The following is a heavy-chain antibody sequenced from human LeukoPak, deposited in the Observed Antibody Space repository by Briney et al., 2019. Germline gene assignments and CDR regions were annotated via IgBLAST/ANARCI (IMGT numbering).Heavy chain of an antibody. V-gene: IGHV3-53*01. CDR3: AXXXXYXXXXPSEY. CDR1: GFTVSSNY. CDR2: IYSGGST. Sequence: GGSLRLSCAASGFTVSSNYMSWVRQAPGKGLEWVSVIYSGGSTYYADSVKGRFTISRDNSKNTLYLQMNRLRADDTAVYYWAXXXXYXXXXPSEYWXQGTLVTVSS. J-gene: IGHJ4*02.